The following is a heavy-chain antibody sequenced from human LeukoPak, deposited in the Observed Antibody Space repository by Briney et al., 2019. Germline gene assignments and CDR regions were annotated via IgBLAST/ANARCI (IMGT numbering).Heavy chain of an antibody. Sequence: GESLKISCKGSGYSFTSYWIGWVRQMPGKGLEWMGIIYPGDSDTRYSPSFQGQVTISADKSISTAYLQWSSLKASDTAMYYCASPGGSNSWSPDAFDIWGQGTMVTVSS. V-gene: IGHV5-51*01. J-gene: IGHJ3*02. CDR2: IYPGDSDT. CDR1: GYSFTSYW. D-gene: IGHD6-13*01. CDR3: ASPGGSNSWSPDAFDI.